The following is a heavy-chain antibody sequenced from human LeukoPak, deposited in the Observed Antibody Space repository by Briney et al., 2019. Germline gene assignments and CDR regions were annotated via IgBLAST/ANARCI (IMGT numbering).Heavy chain of an antibody. J-gene: IGHJ6*02. V-gene: IGHV4-34*01. CDR1: GGSFSGYY. D-gene: IGHD2-15*01. CDR2: INHSGST. Sequence: PSETLSLTCAVYGGSFSGYYWSWIRQPPGKGLEWIGEINHSGSTNYNPSLKSRVTISVDTSKNQFSLKLSSVTAADTAVYYCARTDIDYYYYGMDVWGQGTTVTVSS. CDR3: ARTDIDYYYYGMDV.